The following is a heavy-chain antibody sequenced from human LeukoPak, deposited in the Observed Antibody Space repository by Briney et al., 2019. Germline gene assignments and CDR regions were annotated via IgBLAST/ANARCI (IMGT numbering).Heavy chain of an antibody. CDR2: ISSSSSYI. CDR3: ARAGPLHYDNLTGYYPHAFDI. Sequence: GGSLRLSCAASGFTFSSYSMNWVRQAPGKGLEWVSSISSSSSYIYYADSVKGRFTISRDNAKNSLYLQMNSLRAEDTAVYYCARAGPLHYDNLTGYYPHAFDIWGQGTMVTVSS. CDR1: GFTFSSYS. V-gene: IGHV3-21*01. D-gene: IGHD3-9*01. J-gene: IGHJ3*02.